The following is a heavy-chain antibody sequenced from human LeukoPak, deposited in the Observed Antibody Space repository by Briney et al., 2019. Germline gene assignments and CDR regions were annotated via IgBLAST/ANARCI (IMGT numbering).Heavy chain of an antibody. J-gene: IGHJ4*02. CDR2: IYYSGST. Sequence: PSETLSLTCAVSGYSISSSYYWGWIRQPPGKGLEWIGSIYYSGSTYYNPSLKSRVTISVDTSKNQFSLKLSSVTAADTAVYYCARLRDGYNLGYWGQGTLVTVSS. V-gene: IGHV4-39*01. CDR3: ARLRDGYNLGY. CDR1: GYSISSSYY. D-gene: IGHD5-24*01.